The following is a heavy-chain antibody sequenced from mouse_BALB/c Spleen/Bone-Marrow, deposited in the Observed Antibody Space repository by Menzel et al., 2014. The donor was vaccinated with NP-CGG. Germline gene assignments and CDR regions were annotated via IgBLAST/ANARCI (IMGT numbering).Heavy chain of an antibody. D-gene: IGHD1-2*01. CDR1: GFAFXGYW. Sequence: EVKLQESGGGLVQPGGSLKLTCAASGFAFXGYWMSWVRQAPGKGLEWIGEINPGSSTINYTPSLKDKFIISRDNAKNTRYLQMSKVRSEYTALYYCARRHYYGYFVGWGEGTLVTFSA. J-gene: IGHJ3*01. V-gene: IGHV4-1*02. CDR3: ARRHYYGYFVG. CDR2: INPGSSTI.